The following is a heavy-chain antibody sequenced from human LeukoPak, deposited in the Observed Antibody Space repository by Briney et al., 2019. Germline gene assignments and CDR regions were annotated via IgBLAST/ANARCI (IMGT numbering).Heavy chain of an antibody. Sequence: GESLKISCQTSGYSFTSYWIGWVRQTPGKGLEWMGRIDPSDSYTNYSPSFQGHVTISADKSISTAYLQWSSLKASDTAMYYCAGAGIAVAGNAEYFQHWGQGTLVTVSS. CDR1: GYSFTSYW. CDR2: IDPSDSYT. J-gene: IGHJ1*01. D-gene: IGHD6-19*01. V-gene: IGHV5-10-1*01. CDR3: AGAGIAVAGNAEYFQH.